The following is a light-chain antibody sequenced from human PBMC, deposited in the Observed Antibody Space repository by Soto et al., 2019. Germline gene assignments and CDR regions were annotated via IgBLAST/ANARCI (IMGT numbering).Light chain of an antibody. CDR1: QNINTW. Sequence: DIQLTQSPSTLSASVGDRVTITCRASQNINTWLAWFQQKPGKAPKILIFDASSVESGVPSRFSGRGSGTEFTLTISSLQPDDFATYYCQQYNSYSWTFGQGTKVEVK. CDR2: DAS. J-gene: IGKJ1*01. V-gene: IGKV1-5*01. CDR3: QQYNSYSWT.